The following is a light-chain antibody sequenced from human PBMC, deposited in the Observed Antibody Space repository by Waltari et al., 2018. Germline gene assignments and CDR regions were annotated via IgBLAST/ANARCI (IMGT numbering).Light chain of an antibody. V-gene: IGKV1-39*01. CDR1: QSITNC. J-gene: IGKJ3*01. Sequence: DIQTTQSPSSLSASVGDRVTMTCRAIQSITNCLSWYQHKLGEAPNLLVYDASTLVSGVPSRFNGSGSGTEFTLTISSLQPEDLATYYCLQTYSTLMFSFGPGTKVDL. CDR2: DAS. CDR3: LQTYSTLMFS.